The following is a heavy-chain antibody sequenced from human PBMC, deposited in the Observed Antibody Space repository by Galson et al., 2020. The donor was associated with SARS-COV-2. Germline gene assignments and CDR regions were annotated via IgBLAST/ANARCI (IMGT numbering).Heavy chain of an antibody. J-gene: IGHJ4*02. D-gene: IGHD5-18*01. V-gene: IGHV2-70*20. CDR3: ARSRNGYSHFDY. CDR2: IDWDDDK. CDR1: GFSLSTSGVS. Sequence: SGPTLVKPTQTLTLTCTISGFSLSTSGVSVSWVRQPPGRALEWVALIDWDDDKYYSTSLKTRLTISKDTSKNQMVLTMTNMDPVDTATYYCARSRNGYSHFDYWGQGTLVTVFS.